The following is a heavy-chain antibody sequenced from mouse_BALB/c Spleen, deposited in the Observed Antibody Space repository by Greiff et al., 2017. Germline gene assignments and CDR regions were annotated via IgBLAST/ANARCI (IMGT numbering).Heavy chain of an antibody. Sequence: EVQLQESGGGLVQPGGSLKLSCAASGFTFSSYGMSWVRQTPDKRLELVATINSNGGSTYYPDSVKGRFTISRDNAKNTLYLQMSSLKSEDTAMYYCARERYDGAYWGQGTLVTVSA. D-gene: IGHD2-14*01. CDR3: ARERYDGAY. CDR1: GFTFSSYG. J-gene: IGHJ3*01. CDR2: INSNGGST. V-gene: IGHV5-6-3*01.